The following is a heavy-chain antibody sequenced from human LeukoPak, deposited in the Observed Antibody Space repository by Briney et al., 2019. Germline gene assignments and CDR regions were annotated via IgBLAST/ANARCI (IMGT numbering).Heavy chain of an antibody. V-gene: IGHV3-23*01. J-gene: IGHJ6*02. Sequence: HPGGSLRLSCAASGFTFSSYAMSWVRQAPGKGLEWVSAISGSGGSTYYADSVKGRFTISRDNSKNTLYLQMNSLRAGDTAVYYCAKSIAVAVYYYYGMDVWGQGTTVTVSS. CDR2: ISGSGGST. D-gene: IGHD6-19*01. CDR1: GFTFSSYA. CDR3: AKSIAVAVYYYYGMDV.